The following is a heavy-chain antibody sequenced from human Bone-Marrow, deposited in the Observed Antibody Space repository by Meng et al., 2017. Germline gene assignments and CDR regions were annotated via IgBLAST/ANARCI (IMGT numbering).Heavy chain of an antibody. CDR1: GGSISSYY. CDR3: ARDDTHYYGSEYYGMDV. Sequence: GSLRLSCTVSGGSISSYYWSWIRQPPGKGLEWIGYIYYSGSTNYNPSLKSRITISVDTSKNQFSLKLSSVTAADTAVYYCARDDTHYYGSEYYGMDVWGQGTTVTVSS. D-gene: IGHD3-10*01. J-gene: IGHJ6*02. V-gene: IGHV4-59*01. CDR2: IYYSGST.